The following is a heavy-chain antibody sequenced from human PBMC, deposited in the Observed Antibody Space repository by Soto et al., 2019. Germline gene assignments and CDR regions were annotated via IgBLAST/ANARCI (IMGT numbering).Heavy chain of an antibody. CDR2: ISYDGSNK. CDR1: GFTFSSYG. Sequence: PEGSLRLSCAASGFTFSSYGMHWVRQAPGKGLEWVAVISYDGSNKYYADSVKGRFTISRDNSKNTLYLQMNSLRAEDTAVYYCAKLLPTYYDSSGSYFDYWGQGTLVTVSS. CDR3: AKLLPTYYDSSGSYFDY. J-gene: IGHJ4*02. D-gene: IGHD3-22*01. V-gene: IGHV3-30*18.